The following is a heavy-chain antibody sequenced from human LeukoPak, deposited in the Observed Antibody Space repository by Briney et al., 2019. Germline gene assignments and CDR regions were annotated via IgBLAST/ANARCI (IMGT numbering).Heavy chain of an antibody. CDR3: ARLLVPQFDPFDY. CDR1: GYSFTDYW. J-gene: IGHJ4*02. D-gene: IGHD3-9*01. Sequence: GESLKISCKGSGYSFTDYWIGWVRQMPGKGLERMGIIYPGDSDTRYSPSFQGQVTISADKSISTAYLQWSSLKASDTAMYYCARLLVPQFDPFDYWGQGTLVTVSS. CDR2: IYPGDSDT. V-gene: IGHV5-51*01.